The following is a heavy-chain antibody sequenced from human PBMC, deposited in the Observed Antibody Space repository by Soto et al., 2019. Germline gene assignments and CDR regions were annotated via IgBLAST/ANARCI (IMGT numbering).Heavy chain of an antibody. D-gene: IGHD6-19*01. CDR1: GFTVGSYW. Sequence: PGGSLRLSCVASGFTVGSYWMTWVRQAPGKALEWVANIKEDGSETYYVDSVKGRFTISRDNAKNSLFLKMNSLRAEDTAVYYCAREGQWLVLDYYYHYFLSVWGKGATVAVSS. CDR3: AREGQWLVLDYYYHYFLSV. V-gene: IGHV3-7*01. CDR2: IKEDGSET. J-gene: IGHJ6*03.